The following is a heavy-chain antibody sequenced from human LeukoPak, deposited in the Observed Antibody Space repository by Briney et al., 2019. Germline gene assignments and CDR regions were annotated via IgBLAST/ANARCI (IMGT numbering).Heavy chain of an antibody. D-gene: IGHD6-19*01. CDR2: IYTSGSN. CDR3: ARQKAGSCFDP. CDR1: GGSISSDY. V-gene: IGHV4-4*09. J-gene: IGHJ5*02. Sequence: SETLSLTCTVSGGSISSDYWSWIRQPPGKGLEWIGYIYTSGSNHYNPSLKSRVTISGDTSKNQFSLKLSSVTAADAAVYYCARQKAGSCFDPWGQGTPVTVSS.